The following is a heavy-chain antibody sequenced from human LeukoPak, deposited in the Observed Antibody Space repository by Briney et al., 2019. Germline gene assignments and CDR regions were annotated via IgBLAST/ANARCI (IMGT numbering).Heavy chain of an antibody. D-gene: IGHD6-19*01. CDR1: GFTFSDYY. CDR3: ATTRYSSASYSVY. Sequence: GSLRLSCAASGFTFSDYYTSWIRQAPGEGLGWVSYSSSGGSAIYYADSVKGRFTISRDNAKNSVYLQMNSLRAEDTAVYYCATTRYSSASYSVYWGQGTLVTVSS. CDR2: SSSGGSAI. J-gene: IGHJ4*02. V-gene: IGHV3-11*04.